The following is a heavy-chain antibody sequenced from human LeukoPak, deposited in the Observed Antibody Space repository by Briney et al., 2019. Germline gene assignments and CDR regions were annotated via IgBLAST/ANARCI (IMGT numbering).Heavy chain of an antibody. J-gene: IGHJ4*02. CDR1: GFTFSSYS. V-gene: IGHV3-48*01. CDR3: ARDPPRLQSDY. CDR2: ISSSSSTI. Sequence: PGGSLRLSCAASGFTFSSYSMNWVRQAPGKGLERVSYISSSSSTIYYADSVKGRFTISRDNAKNSLYLQMNSLRAEDTAVYYCARDPPRLQSDYWGQGTLVTVSS. D-gene: IGHD4-11*01.